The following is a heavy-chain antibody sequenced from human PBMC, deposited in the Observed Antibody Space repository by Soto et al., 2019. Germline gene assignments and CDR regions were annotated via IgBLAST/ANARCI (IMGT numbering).Heavy chain of an antibody. D-gene: IGHD4-17*01. Sequence: EVQLVESGGGLVQPGGSLRLSCAASGFTVSINYMNWVRQPPGKGLEWVSVIYSGGSTYYADSVKGRFTISRDKSKNTLYLQMNTLRAEDTAVYYCARSLPGTTVWFDPWGQGTLVTVSS. CDR3: ARSLPGTTVWFDP. V-gene: IGHV3-66*01. J-gene: IGHJ5*02. CDR2: IYSGGST. CDR1: GFTVSINY.